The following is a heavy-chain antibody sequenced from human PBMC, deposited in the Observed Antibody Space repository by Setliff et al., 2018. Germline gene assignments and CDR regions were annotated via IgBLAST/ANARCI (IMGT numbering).Heavy chain of an antibody. CDR1: GFTFVNYW. J-gene: IGHJ4*02. V-gene: IGHV3-74*01. D-gene: IGHD2-15*01. CDR2: VNSDGSST. CDR3: ARSGLKVCSGGSCYSFDY. Sequence: GGSLRLSCAASGFTFVNYWMHWVRQAPGKGLVWVSRVNSDGSSTIYADSVKGRFTISRDNAENTLYLQMNSLRAEDTAVYYCARSGLKVCSGGSCYSFDYWGQGALVTVSS.